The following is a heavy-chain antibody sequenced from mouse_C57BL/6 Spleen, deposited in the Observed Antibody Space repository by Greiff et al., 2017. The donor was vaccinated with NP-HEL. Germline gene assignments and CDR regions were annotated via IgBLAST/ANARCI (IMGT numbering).Heavy chain of an antibody. V-gene: IGHV1-18*01. CDR2: INPNNGGT. D-gene: IGHD1-1*01. J-gene: IGHJ1*03. CDR1: GYTFTDYN. Sequence: EVQLQQSGPELVKPGASVKIPCKASGYTFTDYNMDWVKQSHGKSLEWIGDINPNNGGTIYNQKFKGKATLTVDKSSSTAYMELLSLTTADTAVYYCARSDFITTVVDWYFDVWGTGTTVTVSS. CDR3: ARSDFITTVVDWYFDV.